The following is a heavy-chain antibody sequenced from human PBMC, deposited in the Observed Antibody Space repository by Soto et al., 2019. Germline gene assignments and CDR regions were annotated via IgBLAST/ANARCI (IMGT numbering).Heavy chain of an antibody. CDR2: ISSSSSTI. J-gene: IGHJ6*02. Sequence: EVQLVESGGGLVQPGGSLSLSCAASGFTFSSYSMNWVRQAPEKGLEWVSYISSSSSTIYYADSVKGRFTIARDNAKNSLYLEMNSLRAEAPAVYYCASDGIYYYYGMAVGGQGTTVAVSS. CDR3: ASDGIYYYYGMAV. V-gene: IGHV3-48*01. CDR1: GFTFSSYS.